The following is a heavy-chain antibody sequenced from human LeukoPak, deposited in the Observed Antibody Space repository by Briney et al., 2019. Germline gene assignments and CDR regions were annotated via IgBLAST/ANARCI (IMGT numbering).Heavy chain of an antibody. CDR3: ARDPGGSIDCSGGSCYGAFDI. CDR2: ISSSGSTI. D-gene: IGHD2-15*01. CDR1: GFTFSSYE. J-gene: IGHJ3*02. V-gene: IGHV3-48*03. Sequence: GGSLRLSCAASGFTFSSYEMNWVRQAPGKGLEWVSYISSSGSTIYYADSVKGRFTISRDNAKNSLYLQMNSLRAEDTAAYYCARDPGGSIDCSGGSCYGAFDIWGQGTMVTVSS.